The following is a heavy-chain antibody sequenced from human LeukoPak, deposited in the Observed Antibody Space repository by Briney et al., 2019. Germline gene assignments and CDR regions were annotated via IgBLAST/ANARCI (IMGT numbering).Heavy chain of an antibody. D-gene: IGHD2-2*01. J-gene: IGHJ4*02. Sequence: PGRSLRLSCAASGFTFSSYGMHWVRQAPGKGLEWVAVISYDGSNKYYADSVKGRFTISRDNSKNMLYLQMNSLRAEDTAVYYCAKDEEGGTSYWGQGTLVTVSS. CDR2: ISYDGSNK. V-gene: IGHV3-30*18. CDR3: AKDEEGGTSY. CDR1: GFTFSSYG.